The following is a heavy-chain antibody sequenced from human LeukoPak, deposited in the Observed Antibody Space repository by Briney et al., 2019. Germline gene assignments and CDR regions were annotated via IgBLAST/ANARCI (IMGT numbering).Heavy chain of an antibody. CDR1: GFSFSSYS. J-gene: IGHJ4*02. Sequence: GGSLRLSCSASGFSFSSYSMTWVRQAPGKGLEWVSCISSSSTYIYFADSVKGRFTISRDNSKNSLYPQMNSLRAEDTAVYFCARDFYLDYDVLTGYYDQWGRGTLVTVSS. D-gene: IGHD3-9*01. V-gene: IGHV3-21*01. CDR3: ARDFYLDYDVLTGYYDQ. CDR2: ISSSSTYI.